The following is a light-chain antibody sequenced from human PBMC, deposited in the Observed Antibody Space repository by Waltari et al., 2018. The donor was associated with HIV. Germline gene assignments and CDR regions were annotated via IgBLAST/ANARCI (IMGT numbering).Light chain of an antibody. J-gene: IGLJ1*01. Sequence: QSVLTQPPSTSGAPGQTVTISCSGSSSNIGSNTVNWYQKLPGTAPRLLIFVNGRRPSGVPDRFSGSKPGTSASLAISRLQSEDDGDYFCAAWDDSLNGYVFGTGTKVIV. CDR3: AAWDDSLNGYV. CDR2: VNG. V-gene: IGLV1-44*01. CDR1: SSNIGSNT.